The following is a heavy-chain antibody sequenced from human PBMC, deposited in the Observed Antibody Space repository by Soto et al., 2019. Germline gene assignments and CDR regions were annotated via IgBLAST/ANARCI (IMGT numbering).Heavy chain of an antibody. V-gene: IGHV1-69*01. D-gene: IGHD3-10*01. CDR1: GDTFKNCV. CDR2: IIPLFGTT. Sequence: QVQLEQSGAEVKKPGSSVKVSCKASGDTFKNCVISWVRQAPGQGLEWMGGIIPLFGTTDFAQRFQGRLTITTDESTTTAYMELSRLRSEDTATYYCAAELGFGKLSVVWGQGTTVIVSS. J-gene: IGHJ6*02. CDR3: AAELGFGKLSVV.